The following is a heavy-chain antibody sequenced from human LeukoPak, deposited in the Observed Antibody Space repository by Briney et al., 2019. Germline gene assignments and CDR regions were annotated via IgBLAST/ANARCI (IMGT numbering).Heavy chain of an antibody. V-gene: IGHV1-2*02. D-gene: IGHD6-19*01. J-gene: IGHJ5*02. Sequence: ASVTVSFTASVYTLTDYYMHWVRQAPGQGVEWMGWINHNSGGTNYAQKFQGRVTITRDKSISTAHMELSRLRSDDTAVYYCARGRNIAVAGTRWFDHWGQGTLVTVSS. CDR3: ARGRNIAVAGTRWFDH. CDR1: VYTLTDYY. CDR2: INHNSGGT.